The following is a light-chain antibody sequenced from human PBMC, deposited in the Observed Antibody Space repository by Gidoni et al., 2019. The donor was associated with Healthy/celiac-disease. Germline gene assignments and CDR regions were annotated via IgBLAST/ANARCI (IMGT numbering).Light chain of an antibody. Sequence: DIQMTHSPSSLSASVGDIVNITCRASKSISSYLNWYQLKPGKAPKLLIYAASSLQSGVPSSFSGSGAGTDFTLTISSLQPEDFATYYCQQSYSTPRTFGQXTKVEIK. J-gene: IGKJ1*01. CDR3: QQSYSTPRT. V-gene: IGKV1-39*01. CDR2: AAS. CDR1: KSISSY.